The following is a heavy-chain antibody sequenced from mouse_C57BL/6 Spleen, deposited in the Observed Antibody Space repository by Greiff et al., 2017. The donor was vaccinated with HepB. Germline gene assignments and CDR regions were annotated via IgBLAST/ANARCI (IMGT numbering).Heavy chain of an antibody. CDR2: FYPGSGSI. CDR1: GYTFTEYT. Sequence: QVQLQQSGAELVKPGASVKLSCKASGYTFTEYTIHWVKQRSGQGLEWIGWFYPGSGSIKYNEKFKDKATLTADKSSSTVYMELSRLTSEDSAVYFCARYEEEGRSTMVPWFAYWGQGTLVTVSA. CDR3: ARYEEEGRSTMVPWFAY. V-gene: IGHV1-62-2*01. D-gene: IGHD2-2*01. J-gene: IGHJ3*01.